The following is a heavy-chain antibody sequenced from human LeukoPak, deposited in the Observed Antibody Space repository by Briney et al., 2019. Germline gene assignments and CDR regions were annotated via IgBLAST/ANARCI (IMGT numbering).Heavy chain of an antibody. CDR2: ISYDGSNK. Sequence: GGSLRLSCAASGFTFSSYAMHWVRQAPGKGLEWVAVISYDGSNKYYADSVKGRFTVSRDNSKNTLYLQMNSLRAEDTAVYYCARDRQDIVRNWFDPWGQGTLVTVSS. D-gene: IGHD2-15*01. CDR1: GFTFSSYA. CDR3: ARDRQDIVRNWFDP. J-gene: IGHJ5*02. V-gene: IGHV3-30-3*01.